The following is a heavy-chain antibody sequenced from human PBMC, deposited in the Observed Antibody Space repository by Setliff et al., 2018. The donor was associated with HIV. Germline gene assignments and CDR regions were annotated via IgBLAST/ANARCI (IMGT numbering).Heavy chain of an antibody. Sequence: ASVKVSCKASFGTYGINSVRQAPRQGLEWMGWISASNLNINYAQNFRGRVTMTFDTSTSTAYMELRSLRSDDTAVYYCGGYNFWSGYTYYLDVWGKGTTVTVSS. J-gene: IGHJ6*03. V-gene: IGHV1-18*01. D-gene: IGHD3-3*01. CDR3: GGYNFWSGYTYYLDV. CDR1: FGTYG. CDR2: ISASNLNI.